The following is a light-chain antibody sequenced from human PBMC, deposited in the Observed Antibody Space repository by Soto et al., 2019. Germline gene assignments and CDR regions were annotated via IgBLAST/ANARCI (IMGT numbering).Light chain of an antibody. V-gene: IGKV3-11*01. Sequence: EIVFTQSPATLSLSPGEVSTLSCRASQSVSSYLAWYQQKPGQAPRLLIYDASNRATGIPARFSGSGSGTDFTLTISSLEPEDFAVYYCQQRSNWPITFGQGTRLEIK. CDR1: QSVSSY. CDR3: QQRSNWPIT. J-gene: IGKJ5*01. CDR2: DAS.